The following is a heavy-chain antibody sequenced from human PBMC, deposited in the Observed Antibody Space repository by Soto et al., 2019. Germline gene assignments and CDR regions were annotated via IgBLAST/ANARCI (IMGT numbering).Heavy chain of an antibody. CDR1: GFTFGRYA. Sequence: HPGGSLRLSCAASGFTFGRYAMTWVRQGPGKGLEWVSGISDTGSSTYYADTVKGRFTISRDNSKNTVYLQMYSLTAEDTAVYYCANRHRYYGLDIWGQGTTVTVSS. CDR3: ANRHRYYGLDI. CDR2: ISDTGSST. V-gene: IGHV3-23*01. J-gene: IGHJ6*02.